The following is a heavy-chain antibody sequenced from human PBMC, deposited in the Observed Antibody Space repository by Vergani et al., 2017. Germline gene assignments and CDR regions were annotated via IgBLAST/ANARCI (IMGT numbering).Heavy chain of an antibody. CDR1: GYTFTGYY. D-gene: IGHD6-13*01. CDR2: INPNSGGT. CDR3: ARACPHSSSWYVTNWFDP. V-gene: IGHV1-2*02. J-gene: IGHJ5*02. Sequence: QVQLVQSGAEVKKPGASVKVSCKASGYTFTGYYMHWVRQAPGQGLEWMGWINPNSGGTNYAQKFQGRVTMTRDTSISTAYMELSRLRSDDTAVYYCARACPHSSSWYVTNWFDPWGQGTLVTVS.